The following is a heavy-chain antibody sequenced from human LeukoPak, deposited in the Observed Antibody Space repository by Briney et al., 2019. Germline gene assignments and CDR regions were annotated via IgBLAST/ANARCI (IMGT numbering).Heavy chain of an antibody. CDR3: ASSWGEMATIAY. D-gene: IGHD5-24*01. J-gene: IGHJ4*02. CDR1: GGSISSSSYY. Sequence: PSETLSLTCTVSGGSISSSSYYWGWIRQPPGKGLEWIGSIYYSGSTYYNPSLKSRVTISVGTSKNQFSLKLSSVTAADTAVYYCASSWGEMATIAYWGQGTLVTVSS. CDR2: IYYSGST. V-gene: IGHV4-39*01.